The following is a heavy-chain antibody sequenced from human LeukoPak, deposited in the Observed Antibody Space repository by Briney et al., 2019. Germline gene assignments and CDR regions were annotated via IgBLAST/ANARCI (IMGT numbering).Heavy chain of an antibody. CDR3: AKAGYSSGWFHYFDY. V-gene: IGHV3-33*06. Sequence: QAGGSLRLSCAASGFTFSSYGMYWVRQAPGKGLKWVAVIGYDGSNKYYVDSVKGRFTISRDNSKNTLYLQMNSLRAEDTAVYYCAKAGYSSGWFHYFDYWGQGALVTVSS. CDR1: GFTFSSYG. CDR2: IGYDGSNK. D-gene: IGHD6-19*01. J-gene: IGHJ4*02.